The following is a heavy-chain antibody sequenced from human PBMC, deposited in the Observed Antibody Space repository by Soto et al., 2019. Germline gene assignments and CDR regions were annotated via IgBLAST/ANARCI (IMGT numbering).Heavy chain of an antibody. D-gene: IGHD6-6*01. CDR1: GFTFSSYA. CDR2: ISYDGSNK. Sequence: QVQLVESGGGVVQPGRSLRLSCAASGFTFSSYAMHWVRQAPGKGLEWVAVISYDGSNKYYADSVKGRFTISRDNSKNTLYLQMNSLRAEDTAVYYCAREIYSSYLSGYWGQGTLVTVSS. CDR3: AREIYSSYLSGY. V-gene: IGHV3-30-3*01. J-gene: IGHJ4*02.